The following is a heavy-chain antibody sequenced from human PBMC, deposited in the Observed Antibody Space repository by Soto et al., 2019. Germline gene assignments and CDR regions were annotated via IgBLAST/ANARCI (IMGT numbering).Heavy chain of an antibody. CDR3: ARREIQGPIDY. CDR1: GYSISISNW. J-gene: IGHJ4*02. V-gene: IGHV4-28*01. CDR2: IYYSGTT. Sequence: PSDTLSLTCAVSGYSISISNWWGWVRRPPGKGLEWIGYIYYSGTTYYNPSLKSRVTMSVDTSKNQFSLKLTSVTAVDTAVYYCARREIQGPIDYWGQGTPVTVSS. D-gene: IGHD1-26*01.